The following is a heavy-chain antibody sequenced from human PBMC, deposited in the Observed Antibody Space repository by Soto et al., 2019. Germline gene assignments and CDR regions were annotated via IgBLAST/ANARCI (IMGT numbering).Heavy chain of an antibody. V-gene: IGHV3-48*03. CDR3: ARGFITMIVVVITPGAFDI. CDR2: ISSSGSTI. D-gene: IGHD3-22*01. Sequence: PVGSLRLSCAASGFTFSGYEMNWVRQAPGKGLEWVSYISSSGSTIYYADSVKGRFTISRDNAKNSLYLQMNSLRAEDTAVYYCARGFITMIVVVITPGAFDIWGQGTMVTVSS. CDR1: GFTFSGYE. J-gene: IGHJ3*02.